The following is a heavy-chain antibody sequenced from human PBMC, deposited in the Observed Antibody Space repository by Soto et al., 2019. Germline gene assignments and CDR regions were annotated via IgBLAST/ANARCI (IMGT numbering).Heavy chain of an antibody. J-gene: IGHJ5*02. D-gene: IGHD2-2*01. Sequence: PSETLSLTCTVSGGSISSYYWSWIRQPPGKGLKWIRYIYYSGSTNYNPSLKSRVTISVDTSKNQFSLKLSSVTAADTAVYYCARGGYCSSTSCYFNPHLNWFDPWGQGTLVTVSS. V-gene: IGHV4-59*08. CDR3: ARGGYCSSTSCYFNPHLNWFDP. CDR1: GGSISSYY. CDR2: IYYSGST.